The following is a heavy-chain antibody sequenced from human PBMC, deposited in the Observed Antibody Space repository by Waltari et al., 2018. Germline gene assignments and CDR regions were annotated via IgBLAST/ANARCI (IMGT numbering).Heavy chain of an antibody. V-gene: IGHV1-2*04. CDR3: ARARAWGPKAFDV. D-gene: IGHD7-27*01. Sequence: QVQLVQSEAEVRKPGASVKVSCQASGYTFIDYYVHWVRQAPGQGLEWMGWVNPNSGGTVYLRKLEGWVTFSTDTSVNTAYMEITRLKSDDTAIYFCARARAWGPKAFDVWGQGTRLTVSS. J-gene: IGHJ3*01. CDR1: GYTFIDYY. CDR2: VNPNSGGT.